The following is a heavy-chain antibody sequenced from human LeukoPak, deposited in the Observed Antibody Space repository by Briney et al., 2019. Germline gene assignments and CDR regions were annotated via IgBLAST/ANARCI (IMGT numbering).Heavy chain of an antibody. D-gene: IGHD1-1*01. Sequence: GGSLRLSCVASGFTSSSYEMTWVRQAPGKGLEWVSYISGSGNSIPYTDSVRGRFTISRDNAKNSLFLQMNSLKAEDTAVYYCAREKASTTGATDYDYWGQGTLVTVSS. CDR1: GFTSSSYE. CDR2: ISGSGNSI. V-gene: IGHV3-48*03. CDR3: AREKASTTGATDYDY. J-gene: IGHJ4*02.